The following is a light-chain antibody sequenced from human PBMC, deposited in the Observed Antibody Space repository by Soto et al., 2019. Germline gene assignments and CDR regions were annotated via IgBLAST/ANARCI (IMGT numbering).Light chain of an antibody. CDR3: QQYGSSPWT. CDR1: QSVPNNN. V-gene: IGKV3-20*01. J-gene: IGKJ1*01. CDR2: GAS. Sequence: EIVLTQSPGTLSLSPGERATLSCRASQSVPNNNLAWYQQKPGQASRVLIYGASSGAIFTPDRFSGSGSGADFTLTISRLETEDFAVYYCQQYGSSPWTFGQGTKVEMK.